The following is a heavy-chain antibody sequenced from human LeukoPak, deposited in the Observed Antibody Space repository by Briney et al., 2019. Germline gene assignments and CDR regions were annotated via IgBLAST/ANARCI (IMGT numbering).Heavy chain of an antibody. CDR2: IYYSGST. D-gene: IGHD6-19*01. CDR3: ARRRGIAVADPFFDY. V-gene: IGHV4-39*01. J-gene: IGHJ4*02. CDR1: GGSISSSSYY. Sequence: SETLSLTCTVSGGSISSSSYYCGWIRQPPGKGLEWIGSIYYSGSTYYNPSLKSRVTISVDTSKNQFSLKLSSVTAADTAVYYCARRRGIAVADPFFDYWGQGTLVTVSS.